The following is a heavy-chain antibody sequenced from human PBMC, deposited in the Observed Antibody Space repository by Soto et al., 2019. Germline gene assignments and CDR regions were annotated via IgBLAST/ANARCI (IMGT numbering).Heavy chain of an antibody. CDR3: ARVNIGYGYSSSHIDY. V-gene: IGHV4-38-2*01. CDR1: GYSISSGYY. CDR2: IYHSVST. J-gene: IGHJ4*02. D-gene: IGHD6-13*01. Sequence: SETLSLTCAVSGYSISSGYYWGWIRQPPGKGLEWIGGIYHSVSTYYNPSLKSRVTISVDTSKNQFSLKLSSVTAADTAVYYCARVNIGYGYSSSHIDYWGQGTLVTVSS.